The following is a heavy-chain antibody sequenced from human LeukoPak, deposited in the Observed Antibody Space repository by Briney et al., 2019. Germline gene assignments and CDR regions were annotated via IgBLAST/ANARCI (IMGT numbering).Heavy chain of an antibody. D-gene: IGHD6-6*01. J-gene: IGHJ6*03. V-gene: IGHV3-21*01. CDR2: ISSTSSYI. Sequence: PGGSLRLSCAASGFTFSSFSMNWVRQAPGKGLEWVSSISSTSSYIYYADSVKGRFTISRDKDKNSVYLQMTSLRAEDTAVYYCARDNRGWQGIAARPKRSDYYYMDVWGKGTTVTVSS. CDR3: ARDNRGWQGIAARPKRSDYYYMDV. CDR1: GFTFSSFS.